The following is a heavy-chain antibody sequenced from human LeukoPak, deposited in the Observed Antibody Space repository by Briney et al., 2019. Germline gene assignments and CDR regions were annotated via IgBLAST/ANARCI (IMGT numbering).Heavy chain of an antibody. CDR1: GFTFSDYY. Sequence: PGGSLRLSCAASGFTFSDYYMSWIRQAPGKGLELVSYISSSGSTIYYADSVKGRFTISRDNAKSSLYLQMNSLRAEDTAVYYCARDGSRGNLVTAPDFWGQGTLVTVSS. CDR3: ARDGSRGNLVTAPDF. V-gene: IGHV3-11*01. D-gene: IGHD2-21*02. J-gene: IGHJ4*02. CDR2: ISSSGSTI.